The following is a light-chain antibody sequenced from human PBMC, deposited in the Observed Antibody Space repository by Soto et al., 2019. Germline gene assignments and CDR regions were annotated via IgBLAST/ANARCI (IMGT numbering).Light chain of an antibody. CDR2: SAS. CDR1: RSISTN. J-gene: IGKJ4*01. Sequence: EIVMTQSPPTLSVSPGERATLSCRASRSISTNVAWYQHKPGQAPRLLIYSASTRATGIPARFSGSGSGTEFTLTISSLQSEDFAIDYCQQYNNWPPITFGGGTKVEIK. V-gene: IGKV3-15*01. CDR3: QQYNNWPPIT.